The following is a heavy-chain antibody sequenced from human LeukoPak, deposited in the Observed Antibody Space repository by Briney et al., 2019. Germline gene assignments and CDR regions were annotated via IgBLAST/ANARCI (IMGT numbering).Heavy chain of an antibody. J-gene: IGHJ4*02. CDR2: IYYSGST. D-gene: IGHD4-17*01. V-gene: IGHV4-59*01. CDR3: ARGYGDYFDY. Sequence: SETLSLTCTVSGGSISSYYWTWIRQPPGKGLEWIGYIYYSGSTNYNPSLKSRVTISVDTSKNQISLKLSSVTAADTAVYYCARGYGDYFDYWGQGTLVTVS. CDR1: GGSISSYY.